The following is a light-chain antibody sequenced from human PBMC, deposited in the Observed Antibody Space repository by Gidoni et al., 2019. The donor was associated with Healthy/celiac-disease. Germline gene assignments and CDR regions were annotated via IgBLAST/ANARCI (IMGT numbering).Light chain of an antibody. CDR2: GAS. CDR3: QQYGSSPRT. V-gene: IGKV3-20*01. J-gene: IGKJ1*01. Sequence: EFVLTQSPGTLSLSPGERATFSCRASQSVRSSYLAWYQQKPGQAPRLLIYGASSRDTGIPDRFSPSGSGTDFTLTISRLEPEDFAVYYCQQYGSSPRTFGQXTKVEIK. CDR1: QSVRSSY.